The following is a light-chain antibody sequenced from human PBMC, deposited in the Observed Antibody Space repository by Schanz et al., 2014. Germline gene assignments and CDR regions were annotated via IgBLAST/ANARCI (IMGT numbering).Light chain of an antibody. CDR1: QSFKNNY. J-gene: IGKJ1*01. CDR3: QQYGSLPGT. CDR2: GAS. Sequence: EIVLTQSPGTLSLSPGERATLSCRASQSFKNNYLAWYQQTPGQAPRLLIYGASNRATGIPDRFSGSGSGTDFTLTISRLEPEDCAVYYCQQYGSLPGTFGQGTKVEIK. V-gene: IGKV3-20*01.